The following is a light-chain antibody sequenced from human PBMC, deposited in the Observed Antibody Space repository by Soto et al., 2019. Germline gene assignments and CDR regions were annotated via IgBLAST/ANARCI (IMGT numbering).Light chain of an antibody. CDR3: QQRSNGLT. J-gene: IGKJ4*01. CDR2: DAS. CDR1: QSVGSY. Sequence: EIVLTQSPATLSLSPGERATLSCRASQSVGSYLAWYQQKPGQAPRLLIYDASSRATGIPARFSGSGSGTDFILIISGLEPEDSAVYYCQQRSNGLTFGGGTK. V-gene: IGKV3-11*01.